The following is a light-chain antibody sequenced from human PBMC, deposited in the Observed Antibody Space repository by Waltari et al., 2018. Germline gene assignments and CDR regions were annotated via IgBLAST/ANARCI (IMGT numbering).Light chain of an antibody. J-gene: IGKJ1*01. CDR3: QQLKSYPWT. CDR1: PDITNF. V-gene: IGKV1-9*01. CDR2: AAS. Sequence: DIQLTQSPSFLSASIGDRVTITCRASPDITNFLAWYQQKSGAAPKLLIYAASTLQSGVPFRVSGSGSGTEFTLTISGLQPEDFATYYCQQLKSYPWTFGQGTKVEIK.